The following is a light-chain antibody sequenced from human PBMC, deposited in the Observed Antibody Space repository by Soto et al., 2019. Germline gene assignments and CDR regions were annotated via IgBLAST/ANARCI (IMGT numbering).Light chain of an antibody. CDR1: SSDVGGYNS. CDR2: DVS. V-gene: IGLV2-14*01. J-gene: IGLJ1*01. CDR3: SSFTTSTSYV. Sequence: QSVLTQPASVSGSPGQSIAISCTGTSSDVGGYNSDSWYQQYPGKAPKLMIHDVSNRPSGVSNRFSGSKSGNTASLTISGLQAEDEADYYCSSFTTSTSYVFGSGTKVTVL.